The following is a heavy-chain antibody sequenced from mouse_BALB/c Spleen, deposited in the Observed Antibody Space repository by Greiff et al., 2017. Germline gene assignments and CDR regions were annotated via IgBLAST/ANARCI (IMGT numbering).Heavy chain of an antibody. CDR1: GYSFTGYN. CDR3: AREGSRGSSLDYYAMDY. D-gene: IGHD1-1*01. Sequence: VQLKQSGPELEKPGASVKISCKASGYSFTGYNMNWVKQSNGKSLEWIGNIDPYYGGTSYNQKFKGKATLTVDKSSSTAYMQLKSLTSEDSAVYYCAREGSRGSSLDYYAMDYWGQGTSVTVSS. V-gene: IGHV1-39*01. J-gene: IGHJ4*01. CDR2: IDPYYGGT.